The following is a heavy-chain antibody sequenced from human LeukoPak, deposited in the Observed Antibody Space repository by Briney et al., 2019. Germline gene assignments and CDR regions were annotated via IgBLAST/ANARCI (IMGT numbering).Heavy chain of an antibody. J-gene: IGHJ4*02. CDR2: ISGSGGNT. V-gene: IGHV3-23*01. CDR1: GFIFSSYA. D-gene: IGHD6-13*01. Sequence: GGSLRLSCAVSGFIFSSYAMSWVRQAPGKGLEWVSGISGSGGNTYYADSVKGRFTISRDNSNNTLYLQMNSLRAEDTAVYYCARHSRGRWYVFDYWGQGTLVTVSS. CDR3: ARHSRGRWYVFDY.